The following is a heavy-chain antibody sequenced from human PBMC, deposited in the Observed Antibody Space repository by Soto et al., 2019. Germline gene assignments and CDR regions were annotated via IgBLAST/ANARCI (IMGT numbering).Heavy chain of an antibody. D-gene: IGHD3-22*01. CDR1: GFTFSSYA. CDR3: AREGIDYYDSSGLDV. V-gene: IGHV3-30*04. J-gene: IGHJ6*02. Sequence: QVQLVESGGGVVQPGRSLRLSCAASGFTFSSYAMHWVRQAPGKGLEWVAVISYDGSNKYYADSVKGRFTISRDNSKNTLYLQMISLRAEDTAVYYCAREGIDYYDSSGLDVWGQGTTVTVSS. CDR2: ISYDGSNK.